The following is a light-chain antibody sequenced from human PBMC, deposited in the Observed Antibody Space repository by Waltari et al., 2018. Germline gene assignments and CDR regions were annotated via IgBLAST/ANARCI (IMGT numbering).Light chain of an antibody. CDR1: QSVLDTSNNKNF. Sequence: DIVLTQSPASLAVSLGERATINCKSSQSVLDTSNNKNFLSWYQQRPGQPPTLLVYWASIRPSGIPDRFTGSGSGTDFTLTISNFQAEDVAVYYCHQYSATPLTFGGGTKVEMK. V-gene: IGKV4-1*01. J-gene: IGKJ4*01. CDR2: WAS. CDR3: HQYSATPLT.